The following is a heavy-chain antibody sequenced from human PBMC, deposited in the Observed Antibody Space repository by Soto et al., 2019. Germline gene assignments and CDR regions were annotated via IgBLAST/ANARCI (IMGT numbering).Heavy chain of an antibody. Sequence: EVQLLESGGGLVQPGGSLRLSCAASGFTFSSYAMSWVRQAPGKGLEWVSAISGSGGSTYYADSVKGRFTISRDNSKNPLYLQMNSLRAEDTAVYYCAKERSIAVAAYDAFDIWGQGTMVTVSS. CDR3: AKERSIAVAAYDAFDI. J-gene: IGHJ3*02. D-gene: IGHD6-19*01. CDR2: ISGSGGST. CDR1: GFTFSSYA. V-gene: IGHV3-23*01.